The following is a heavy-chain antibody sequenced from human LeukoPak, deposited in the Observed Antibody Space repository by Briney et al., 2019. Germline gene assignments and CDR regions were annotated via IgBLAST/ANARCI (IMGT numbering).Heavy chain of an antibody. V-gene: IGHV4-39*07. CDR2: IYYSGST. D-gene: IGHD3-22*01. CDR3: ASLPSRDTYYYESSGCYRPGVY. J-gene: IGHJ4*02. Sequence: PSETLSLTCTVSGGPISSSHYYWGWMRQPPGKGLEWIGSIYYSGSTYYDPSLKSRVTISVDTSKNQFSLKLSSVTAADTAVYYCASLPSRDTYYYESSGCYRPGVYWGQGTLVTVSS. CDR1: GGPISSSHYY.